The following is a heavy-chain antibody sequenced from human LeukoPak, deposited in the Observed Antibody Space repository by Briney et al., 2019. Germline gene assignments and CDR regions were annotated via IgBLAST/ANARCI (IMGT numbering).Heavy chain of an antibody. Sequence: GASVKVSCKASGYTFTDYFMHWVRQAPGQGLEWMGWINPKTGGTSYARKFQGRVSMTRDTSITTAFMELSRLRSDDTAVYYCARVPRSEYYDSSGYCDSWGQGPLVTVSS. CDR3: ARVPRSEYYDSSGYCDS. D-gene: IGHD3-22*01. CDR2: INPKTGGT. J-gene: IGHJ4*02. V-gene: IGHV1-2*02. CDR1: GYTFTDYF.